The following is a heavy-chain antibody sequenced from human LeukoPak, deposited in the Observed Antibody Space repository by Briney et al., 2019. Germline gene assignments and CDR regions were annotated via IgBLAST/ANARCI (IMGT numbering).Heavy chain of an antibody. D-gene: IGHD5-18*01. J-gene: IGHJ4*02. CDR1: GFTFSSYA. CDR2: ISWNSGSI. Sequence: PGGSLRLSCAASGFTFSSYAMHWVRQAPGKGLEWVSGISWNSGSIGYADSVKGRFTISRDNAKNSLYLQMNSLRAEDTALYYCAKARRGYSYGIFDYWGQGTLVTVSS. V-gene: IGHV3-9*01. CDR3: AKARRGYSYGIFDY.